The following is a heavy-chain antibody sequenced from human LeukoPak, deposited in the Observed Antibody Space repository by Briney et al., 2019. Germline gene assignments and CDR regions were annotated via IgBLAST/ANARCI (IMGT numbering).Heavy chain of an antibody. CDR1: GFTFSSYA. CDR3: ARDSSGWYKVTGYLDY. CDR2: ISYDGSNK. Sequence: GGSLRLSCAASGFTFSSYAMHWVRQAPGKGLEWVAVISYDGSNKYYADSVKGRFTISRDNSKNTLYLQMNSLRAEDTAVYYCARDSSGWYKVTGYLDYWGQGTLVTVSS. D-gene: IGHD6-19*01. V-gene: IGHV3-30*04. J-gene: IGHJ4*02.